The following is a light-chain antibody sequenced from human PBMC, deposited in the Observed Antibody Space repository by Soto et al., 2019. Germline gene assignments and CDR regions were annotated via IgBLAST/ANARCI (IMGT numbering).Light chain of an antibody. V-gene: IGLV2-23*02. Sequence: QSVLTQPASVSGSPGQSITISCTGTSSDVGSYNLVSWYQQHPGKAPKLMIYEVNKRPSGVSNRLSGTKSGNTASLTISGLQAEDEADYYCCSYAGSGTLVFGGGTKVTVL. CDR3: CSYAGSGTLV. J-gene: IGLJ3*02. CDR2: EVN. CDR1: SSDVGSYNL.